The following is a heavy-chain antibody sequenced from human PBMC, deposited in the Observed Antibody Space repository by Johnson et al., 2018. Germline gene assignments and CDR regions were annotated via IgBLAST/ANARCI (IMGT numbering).Heavy chain of an antibody. D-gene: IGHD3-3*01. CDR2: VSRDGGST. CDR3: AKDHASWSGHSDMDV. V-gene: IGHV3-23*04. J-gene: IGHJ6*03. Sequence: VQLVQSGGGLVKPGGSLRVSFAASGFSLSWYNMKWVRQAPGKGLEWVSVVSRDGGSTYYADSVKGRFTITRDNSNNPLYLKMKRLGDEDTAVYYCAKDHASWSGHSDMDVWGKGTTVTVSS. CDR1: GFSLSWYN.